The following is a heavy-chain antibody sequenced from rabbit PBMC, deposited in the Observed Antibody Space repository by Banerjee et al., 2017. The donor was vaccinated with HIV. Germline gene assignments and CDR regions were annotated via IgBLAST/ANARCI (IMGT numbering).Heavy chain of an antibody. V-gene: IGHV1S40*01. J-gene: IGHJ4*01. CDR3: ARETGYAGGGYSFNL. D-gene: IGHD8-1*01. Sequence: QSLEESGGDLVKPGGTLTLTCKASGIDFSSYYYMCWVRQAPGKGLEWIGCIGTASGSTYYASWAKGRFTISKTSSTTVTLQMTSLTAADTATYFCARETGYAGGGYSFNLWGQGTLVTVS. CDR2: IGTASGST. CDR1: GIDFSSYYY.